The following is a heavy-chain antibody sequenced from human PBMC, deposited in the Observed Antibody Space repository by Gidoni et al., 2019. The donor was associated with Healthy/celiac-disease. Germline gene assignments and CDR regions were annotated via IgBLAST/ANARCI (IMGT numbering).Heavy chain of an antibody. CDR2: IWYDGSKK. D-gene: IGHD3-10*01. V-gene: IGHV3-33*01. Sequence: QVQLVESGGGVVQPGSSLRLSCAASGFTFRSYGMHWVRQAPGKGLEWVALIWYDGSKKYYADSVKGRFTISRDSSENTVFLQMNSLRADDTAVYYCGRDRSFGTLDMWGQGTMVTVSS. CDR1: GFTFRSYG. J-gene: IGHJ3*02. CDR3: GRDRSFGTLDM.